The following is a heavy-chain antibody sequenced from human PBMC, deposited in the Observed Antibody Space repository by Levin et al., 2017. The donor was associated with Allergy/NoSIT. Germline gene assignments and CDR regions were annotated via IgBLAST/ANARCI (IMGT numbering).Heavy chain of an antibody. CDR1: GFSLSTSGMR. CDR3: ARISADSSGWYGAADY. D-gene: IGHD6-19*01. CDR2: IDWDDDK. J-gene: IGHJ4*02. Sequence: QTLSLTCTFSGFSLSTSGMRVSWIRQPPGKALEWLARIDWDDDKFYSTSLKTRLTISKDTSKNQVVLTMTNMDPVDTATYYCARISADSSGWYGAADYWGQGTLVTVSS. V-gene: IGHV2-70*04.